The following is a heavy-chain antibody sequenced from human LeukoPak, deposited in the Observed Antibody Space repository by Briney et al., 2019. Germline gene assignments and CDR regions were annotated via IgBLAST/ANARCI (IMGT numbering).Heavy chain of an antibody. CDR3: ATELGSGSYNWFDP. D-gene: IGHD1-26*01. J-gene: IGHJ5*02. Sequence: ASVKVSCKVSGYTLTELSMHWVRQAPGKGLEWMGGFDPEDGETIYAQKFQGRVTMTEDTATDTAYMELGSLRSEDTAVYYCATELGSGSYNWFDPWGQGTLVTVSS. V-gene: IGHV1-24*01. CDR2: FDPEDGET. CDR1: GYTLTELS.